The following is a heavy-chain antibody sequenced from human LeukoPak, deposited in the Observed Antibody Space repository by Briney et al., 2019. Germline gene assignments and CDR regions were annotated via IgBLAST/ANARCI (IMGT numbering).Heavy chain of an antibody. CDR1: GYTFTNSY. CDR2: INPDGGNT. J-gene: IGHJ3*01. D-gene: IGHD5-24*01. CDR3: ARIRDGYNDAYDL. Sequence: GASVKVSCKASGYTFTNSYIHWVRLAPGQVLEWMGLINPDGGNTNYAQNFQGRVTLTRDTSTSTVYMELSSLRSEDTAIYYCARIRDGYNDAYDLWGQGTVVTVPS. V-gene: IGHV1-46*01.